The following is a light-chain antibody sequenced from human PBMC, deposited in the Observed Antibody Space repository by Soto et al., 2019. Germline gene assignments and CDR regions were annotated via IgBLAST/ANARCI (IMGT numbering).Light chain of an antibody. J-gene: IGLJ1*01. CDR2: EVT. CDR1: SSDVGGYNF. V-gene: IGLV2-14*01. Sequence: QSVLTQPASVSGSPGQSITISCTGTSSDVGGYNFVSWYQQHPGKAPKLIIYEVTHRPSGVSNRFSDSKSGNTASLTISGLQAEDEADYYCSSYTASNILEVFGTGTKVTVL. CDR3: SSYTASNILEV.